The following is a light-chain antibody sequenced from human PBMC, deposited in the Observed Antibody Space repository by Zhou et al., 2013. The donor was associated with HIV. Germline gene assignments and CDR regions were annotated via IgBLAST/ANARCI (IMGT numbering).Light chain of an antibody. J-gene: IGKJ3*01. V-gene: IGKV1-33*01. CDR3: QQHDTLPLT. CDR2: EGT. Sequence: DIQMTQSPSSLSASVGDRVTITCQASQDISDYLNWYQQKPGKAPKLLIYEGTSLETGVPSRFSGSGSGTDFTLTISSLQPEDIAVYYCQQHDTLPLTFGPGTTLDL. CDR1: QDISDY.